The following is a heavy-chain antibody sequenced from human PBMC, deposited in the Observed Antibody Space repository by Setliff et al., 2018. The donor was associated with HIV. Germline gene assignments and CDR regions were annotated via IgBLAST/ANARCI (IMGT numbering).Heavy chain of an antibody. V-gene: IGHV3-23*01. Sequence: GGSLRLSCAASGFTFGSFAMSWVRQAPGKGLEWVSTLSGSGVSTYYADSVKGRFTISRDNSKNTLFLQLNTLRPEDTAVYYCARGYSYGYPYYYYYMDVWGKGTTVTVSS. J-gene: IGHJ6*03. CDR1: GFTFGSFA. D-gene: IGHD5-18*01. CDR2: LSGSGVST. CDR3: ARGYSYGYPYYYYYMDV.